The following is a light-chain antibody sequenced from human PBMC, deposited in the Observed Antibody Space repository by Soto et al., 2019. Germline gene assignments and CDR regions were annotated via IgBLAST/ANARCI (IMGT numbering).Light chain of an antibody. J-gene: IGKJ1*01. CDR3: QQYNSYSST. CDR1: QSISSW. Sequence: DIQMTQSPSTLSASLGDRVTITCRASQSISSWLDWYQQKPGKAPKLLIYKASSLESGVPSRFRGSGSGTEFTLTISSLQPDDFETYYCQQYNSYSSTFGQGTKVDIK. V-gene: IGKV1-5*03. CDR2: KAS.